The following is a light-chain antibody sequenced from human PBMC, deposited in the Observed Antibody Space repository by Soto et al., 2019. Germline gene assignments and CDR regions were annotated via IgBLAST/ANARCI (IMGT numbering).Light chain of an antibody. CDR3: QLYDNSPPIFT. CDR2: GAS. V-gene: IGKV3-20*01. J-gene: IGKJ3*01. Sequence: ETVLTQSPGTLSLSPGERATLSCRASQSISSSYLAWYQQKPGQAPRLLIYGASSRATGIPDRXSGSGSGXXXXXXXXXXXXDDFAVYYCQLYDNSPPIFTFGPGTKVDIK. CDR1: QSISSSY.